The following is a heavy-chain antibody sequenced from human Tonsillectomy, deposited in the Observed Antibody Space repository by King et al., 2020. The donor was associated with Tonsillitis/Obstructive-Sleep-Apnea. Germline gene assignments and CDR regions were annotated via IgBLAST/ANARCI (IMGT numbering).Heavy chain of an antibody. D-gene: IGHD3-10*01. CDR2: IKSKTDGGTT. Sequence: VQLVESGGGLVKPGGSLRLSCAASGFTLSNAWMSWVRQAPGKGLEWVGRIKSKTDGGTTDYAAPVKGRFTISRDDSKNTLYLQMNSLKTEDTAVYYCTTEADTMLRCVIPLAFDSWGQGTLVTVSS. CDR3: TTEADTMLRCVIPLAFDS. CDR1: GFTLSNAW. V-gene: IGHV3-15*01. J-gene: IGHJ4*02.